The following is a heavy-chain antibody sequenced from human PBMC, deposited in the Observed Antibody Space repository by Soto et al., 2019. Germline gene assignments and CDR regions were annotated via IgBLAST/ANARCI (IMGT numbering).Heavy chain of an antibody. J-gene: IGHJ5*02. CDR1: GFTFGDSY. Sequence: SLRLSSAGSGFTFGDSYMSWIRQAPGKGLEWLSYISPGSRYPAYADSVKGRFTISRDNAKRSLYLQMMSLTAEDTAIYYCVRGGGGGLFDPWGQGTMVTVSS. V-gene: IGHV3-11*06. CDR2: ISPGSRYP. D-gene: IGHD2-15*01. CDR3: VRGGGGGLFDP.